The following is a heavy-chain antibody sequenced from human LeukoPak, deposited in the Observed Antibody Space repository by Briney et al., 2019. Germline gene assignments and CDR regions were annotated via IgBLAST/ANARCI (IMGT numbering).Heavy chain of an antibody. V-gene: IGHV4-39*01. J-gene: IGHJ4*02. CDR1: GGSISSYY. CDR2: IYYGGST. D-gene: IGHD3-9*01. CDR3: ARIESDRYFDWLEDY. Sequence: PSETLSLTCSVSGGSISSYYWGWIRQPPGKGLEWIGSIYYGGSTHNNPSLKSRVTLSVDTSKNQFSLKLSSVTAADTAVYYCARIESDRYFDWLEDYWGQGTLVTVSS.